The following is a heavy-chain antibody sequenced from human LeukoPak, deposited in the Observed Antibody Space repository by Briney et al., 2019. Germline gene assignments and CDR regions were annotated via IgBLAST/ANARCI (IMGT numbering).Heavy chain of an antibody. V-gene: IGHV1-2*02. CDR2: IKTDTGAT. D-gene: IGHD4/OR15-4a*01. Sequence: ASVKVSCKASGYTFTGHYFHWLRQAPGQGREWMGWIKTDTGATNFAQKFHGRLTMTTDTSISTGYMELRSLTSDDTAMYYCARDHDFGPDYWGQGTLVTVS. CDR3: ARDHDFGPDY. J-gene: IGHJ4*02. CDR1: GYTFTGHY.